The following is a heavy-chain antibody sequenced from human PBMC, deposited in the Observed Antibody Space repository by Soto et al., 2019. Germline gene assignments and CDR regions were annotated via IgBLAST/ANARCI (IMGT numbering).Heavy chain of an antibody. J-gene: IGHJ4*02. CDR2: INPNSGGT. D-gene: IGHD2-2*01. Sequence: ASVKVSCKASGYTFTDYYMHWVRQAPGQGLEWMGWINPNSGGTNYAQKFQGWVTRTRDTSISTAYMELGRLRSDDTAVYYCARGDIVVVPAAKTIDYWGQGTLVTVSS. CDR3: ARGDIVVVPAAKTIDY. V-gene: IGHV1-2*04. CDR1: GYTFTDYY.